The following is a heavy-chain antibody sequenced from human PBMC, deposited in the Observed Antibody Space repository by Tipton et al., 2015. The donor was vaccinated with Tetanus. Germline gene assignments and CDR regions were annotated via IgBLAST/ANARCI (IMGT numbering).Heavy chain of an antibody. V-gene: IGHV4-4*07. CDR1: GGSVSTYY. CDR2: IFLSGTT. Sequence: TLSLTCTVSGGSVSTYYRSWVRQPAGKGLEWIGRIFLSGTTYYSPSLESRVTMSADTSKNQFSLKLSSVTAADTAVYYCARAAGSRYFDLWGRGTLVTVSS. CDR3: ARAAGSRYFDL. J-gene: IGHJ2*01.